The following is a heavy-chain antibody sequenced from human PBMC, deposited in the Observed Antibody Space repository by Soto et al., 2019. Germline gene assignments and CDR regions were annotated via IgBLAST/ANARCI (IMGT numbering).Heavy chain of an antibody. D-gene: IGHD4-17*01. J-gene: IGHJ4*02. CDR1: GGSISTYY. CDR2: THYSGNT. CDR3: ARHTLTVRSGFDN. Sequence: QVQLQESGPGLVKPSETLSLTCTVSGGSISTYYWDWLRQSPEKGLEWIGYTHYSGNTNYHPSLRGRVTISLDTSRNKFYLILSAVTAADTAIYSCARHTLTVRSGFDNWGQGALVTVSS. V-gene: IGHV4-59*12.